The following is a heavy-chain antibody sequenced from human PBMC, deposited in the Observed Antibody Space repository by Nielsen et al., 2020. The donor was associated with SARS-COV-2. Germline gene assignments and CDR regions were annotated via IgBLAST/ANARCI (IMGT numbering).Heavy chain of an antibody. CDR2: INTNTGNP. Sequence: ASVKVSCKASGYTFITYALNWVRQAPGQGLEWMGWINTNTGNPAYAPGFTGRFVFSLDTSVTTAYLQISSLKAEDTAVYYCTRSQLRPGGGMDVWGQGTTVTVSS. CDR1: GYTFITYA. CDR3: TRSQLRPGGGMDV. V-gene: IGHV7-4-1*02. D-gene: IGHD4-23*01. J-gene: IGHJ6*02.